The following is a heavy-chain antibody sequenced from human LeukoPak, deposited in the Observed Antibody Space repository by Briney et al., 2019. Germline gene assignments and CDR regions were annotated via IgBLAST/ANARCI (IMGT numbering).Heavy chain of an antibody. CDR1: GGSISSNY. CDR3: ARERGDIVVVPAAIRGRYYYYMDV. Sequence: SETLSLTCTVSGGSISSNYWSWIRQPAGKGLEWIGRIDSSGSTDYNPPLKSRVTMSVDTSKNQFSLKLSSVTAADTAVYYCARERGDIVVVPAAIRGRYYYYMDVWGKGTTVTVSS. J-gene: IGHJ6*03. D-gene: IGHD2-2*02. V-gene: IGHV4-4*07. CDR2: IDSSGST.